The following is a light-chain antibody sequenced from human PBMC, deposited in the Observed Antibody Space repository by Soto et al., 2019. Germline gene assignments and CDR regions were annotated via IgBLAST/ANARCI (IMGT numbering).Light chain of an antibody. CDR2: AAS. J-gene: IGKJ4*01. Sequence: IQLTQSPSSLSASVGDRVTIPCRASQGISSYLAWYQQKPGKAPKLLIYAASTLQSGVPSRFSGSGSGTDFALTITSLQAEDFATYYCQQLRMYPSTFGGGTKVDI. CDR3: QQLRMYPST. V-gene: IGKV1-9*01. CDR1: QGISSY.